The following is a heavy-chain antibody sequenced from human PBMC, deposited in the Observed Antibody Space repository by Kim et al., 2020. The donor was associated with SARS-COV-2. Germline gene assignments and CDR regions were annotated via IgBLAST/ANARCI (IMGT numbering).Heavy chain of an antibody. V-gene: IGHV1-46*01. Sequence: ASVKVSCKASGYTFTSYYMHWVRQAPGQGLEWMGIINPSGGSTSYAQKFQGRVTMTRDTSTSTVYMELSSLRSEDTAVYYCARDLGVIAVAGGRFGGYWGQGTLVTVSS. CDR1: GYTFTSYY. D-gene: IGHD6-19*01. CDR2: INPSGGST. CDR3: ARDLGVIAVAGGRFGGY. J-gene: IGHJ4*02.